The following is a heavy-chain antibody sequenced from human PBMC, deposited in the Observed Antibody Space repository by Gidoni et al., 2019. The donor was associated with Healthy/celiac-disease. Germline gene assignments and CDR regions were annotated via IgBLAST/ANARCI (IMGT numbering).Heavy chain of an antibody. V-gene: IGHV1-24*01. CDR2: FDPEDGET. D-gene: IGHD3-10*01. J-gene: IGHJ6*02. Sequence: QVQLVQSGAEVKKPGASVKVSCKVSGYTLTELSMHWVRQAPGKGLEWMGGFDPEDGETIYAQKFQGRVTMTEDTSTDTAYMELSSLRSEDTAVYYCATDLYGSGRTYYYYYGMDVWGQGTTVTVSS. CDR3: ATDLYGSGRTYYYYYGMDV. CDR1: GYTLTELS.